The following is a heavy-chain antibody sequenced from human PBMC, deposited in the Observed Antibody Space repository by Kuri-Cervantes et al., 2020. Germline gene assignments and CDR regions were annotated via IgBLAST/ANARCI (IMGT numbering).Heavy chain of an antibody. CDR1: GGSISSGGYS. CDR2: IYYSGST. J-gene: IGHJ3*02. D-gene: IGHD4-17*01. CDR3: ASRTDYGDLADAFDI. Sequence: SETLSLTCAVSGGSISSGGYSWSWIRQPPGKGLEWIGYIYYSGSTYYNPSLKSRVTISVDTSKNQFSLKLSSVTVADTAVYYCASRTDYGDLADAFDIWGQGTMVTVSS. V-gene: IGHV4-30-2*03.